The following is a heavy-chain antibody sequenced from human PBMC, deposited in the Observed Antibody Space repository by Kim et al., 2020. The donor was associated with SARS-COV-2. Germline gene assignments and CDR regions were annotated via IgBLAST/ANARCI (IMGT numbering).Heavy chain of an antibody. V-gene: IGHV4-34*01. D-gene: IGHD3-9*01. CDR1: GGSFSGYY. CDR3: ARRYFDWLEVGRFDY. J-gene: IGHJ4*02. Sequence: SETLSLTCAVYGGSFSGYYWSWIRQPPGKGLEWIGEINHSGSTNYNPSLKSRVTISVDTSKNQFSLKLSSVTAADTAVYYCARRYFDWLEVGRFDYWGQG. CDR2: INHSGST.